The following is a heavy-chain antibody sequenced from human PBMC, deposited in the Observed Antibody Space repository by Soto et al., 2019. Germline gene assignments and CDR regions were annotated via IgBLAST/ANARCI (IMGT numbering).Heavy chain of an antibody. Sequence: SENLSLTCAVYDVSFSGYYWSCIRHPPGKWLEWIGEINHSGSTNYNPSLKSRVTISVDTSKNQFSLKLSSVTAADSAVYYCARGGYSYGYHYSSYGMHVWCQATSVTVS. D-gene: IGHD5-18*01. CDR1: DVSFSGYY. V-gene: IGHV4-34*01. CDR3: ARGGYSYGYHYSSYGMHV. J-gene: IGHJ6*02. CDR2: INHSGST.